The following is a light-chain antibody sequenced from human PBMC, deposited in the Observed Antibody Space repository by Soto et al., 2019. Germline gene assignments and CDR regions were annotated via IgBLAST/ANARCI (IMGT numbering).Light chain of an antibody. J-gene: IGKJ4*01. CDR2: AAS. V-gene: IGKV1-39*01. CDR1: QSISTY. Sequence: DIQMTHSPSSLSASLGYSFTITFRASQSISTYLNWYQQKPGKAPNLLIFAASTLQSGVPSRFSGSGSGTDFTLTIRSLQPEDFATYYCQQSYTAPLTFGGGTKVDNK. CDR3: QQSYTAPLT.